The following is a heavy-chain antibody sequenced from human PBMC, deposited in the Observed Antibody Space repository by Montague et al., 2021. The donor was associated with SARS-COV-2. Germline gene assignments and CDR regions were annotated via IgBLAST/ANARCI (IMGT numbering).Heavy chain of an antibody. CDR1: GGSLSTYY. CDR2: IDDSGTT. CDR3: ARHAYNHYGLDV. V-gene: IGHV4-59*08. J-gene: IGHJ6*02. Sequence: SETLSLTCSVSGGSLSTYYWSWIRQPPGKGLEWIGYIDDSGTTRYNPSLRSRATISLDLSKNQFSLDLNSVTAADTAVYYCARHAYNHYGLDVWGQGTTVTVSS.